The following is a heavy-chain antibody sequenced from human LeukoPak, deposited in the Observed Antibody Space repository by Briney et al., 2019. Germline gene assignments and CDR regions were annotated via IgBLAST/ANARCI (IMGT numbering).Heavy chain of an antibody. Sequence: GRSLRLSCAASGFTFDDYAMHWVRQAPGKGLEWVSSIDWNGASITYADSVKDRFTISRDNANNSLHLKMNSLRAEDTALYYCVKDSTDIVTTIKGVFDYWGQGTLVFVSS. D-gene: IGHD5-12*01. CDR1: GFTFDDYA. V-gene: IGHV3-9*01. CDR2: IDWNGASI. J-gene: IGHJ4*02. CDR3: VKDSTDIVTTIKGVFDY.